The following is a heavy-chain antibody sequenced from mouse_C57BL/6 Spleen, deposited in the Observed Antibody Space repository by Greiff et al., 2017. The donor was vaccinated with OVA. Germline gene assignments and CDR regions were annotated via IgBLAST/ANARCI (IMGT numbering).Heavy chain of an antibody. Sequence: QVQLKQPGAQLVKPGASVKMSCKASGYTFTSYWITWVKQRPGQGLEWIGDIYPGSGSTNYNEKFKSKATLTVDTSSSTAYMQLSSLTSEDSAVYYCAREGIIDSNYFDYWGQGTTLTVSS. CDR1: GYTFTSYW. J-gene: IGHJ2*01. D-gene: IGHD1-1*01. V-gene: IGHV1-55*01. CDR2: IYPGSGST. CDR3: AREGIIDSNYFDY.